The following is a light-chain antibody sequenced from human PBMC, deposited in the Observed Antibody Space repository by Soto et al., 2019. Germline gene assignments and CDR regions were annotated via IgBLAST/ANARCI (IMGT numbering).Light chain of an antibody. V-gene: IGLV2-8*01. CDR3: NSYAGSKNFGV. CDR1: SSDVGAYNY. CDR2: EVT. Sequence: QSALTQPPSASGSPGQSVTISCTGTSSDVGAYNYVSWYQQHPGKAPKLIIYEVTKRPSGVPDRFSGSKSGNTASLTVSGLQAEDEADYYCNSYAGSKNFGVFGGGTSSPS. J-gene: IGLJ3*02.